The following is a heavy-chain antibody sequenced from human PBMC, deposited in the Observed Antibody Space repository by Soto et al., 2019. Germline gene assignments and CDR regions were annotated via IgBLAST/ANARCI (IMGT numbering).Heavy chain of an antibody. Sequence: QITLKESGPTLVKPTQTLTLTCTFSGFSLSTSEVGVGWIRQPPGKALEWLALIYWDDDKRYIPSLKSRLTAPKDTVTYQEVLTMARMDPVDTATYYCAHRRRDGYIDYWGQGTLVTVSS. CDR1: GFSLSTSEVG. V-gene: IGHV2-5*02. CDR3: AHRRRDGYIDY. CDR2: IYWDDDK. J-gene: IGHJ4*02.